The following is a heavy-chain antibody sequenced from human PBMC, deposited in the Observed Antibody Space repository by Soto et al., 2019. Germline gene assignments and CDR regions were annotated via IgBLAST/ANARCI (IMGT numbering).Heavy chain of an antibody. Sequence: SETLSLTCAVSGYSISSGYYWGWIRQPPGKGLEWIGSIYHSGSTYYNQSLKSRVTISVDTSKNQFSLKLSSVTAADTAVYYCASALYYYDSSGLILSFDYWGQGTLVTVSS. CDR2: IYHSGST. J-gene: IGHJ4*02. D-gene: IGHD3-22*01. V-gene: IGHV4-38-2*01. CDR3: ASALYYYDSSGLILSFDY. CDR1: GYSISSGYY.